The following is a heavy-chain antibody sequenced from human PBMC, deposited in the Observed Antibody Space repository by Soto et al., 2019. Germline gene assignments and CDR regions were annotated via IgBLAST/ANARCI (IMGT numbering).Heavy chain of an antibody. CDR2: INAGNGNT. J-gene: IGHJ4*02. Sequence: GASVKVSCKASGYTFTSYAMHWVRQAPGQRLEWMGWINAGNGNTKYSQKFQGRVTITRDTSASTAYMELSSLRSEDTAVYYCARDLDDSSGWYQGYYFDYWGQGTLVTVSS. CDR1: GYTFTSYA. D-gene: IGHD6-19*01. V-gene: IGHV1-3*01. CDR3: ARDLDDSSGWYQGYYFDY.